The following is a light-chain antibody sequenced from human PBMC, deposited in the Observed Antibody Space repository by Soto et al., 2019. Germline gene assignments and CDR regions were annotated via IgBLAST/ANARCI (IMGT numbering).Light chain of an antibody. CDR2: DAS. J-gene: IGKJ4*01. Sequence: EILFTQSPATLSSSPGERPTISCRASQSIDTYLAWYQQKNGQAPRILMYDASDRDTGIPARFSGSGSGTAFTLTISGLEPEDFELYYCQQRYNWPLTFGGGTKVDIK. CDR1: QSIDTY. V-gene: IGKV3-11*01. CDR3: QQRYNWPLT.